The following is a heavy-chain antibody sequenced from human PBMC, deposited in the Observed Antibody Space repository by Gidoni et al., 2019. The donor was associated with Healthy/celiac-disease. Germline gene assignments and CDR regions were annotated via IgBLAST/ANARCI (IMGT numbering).Heavy chain of an antibody. CDR1: GFTFSSYD. CDR2: IGTAGDT. Sequence: EVQLVESGGGLVQPGGSLSLSCAASGFTFSSYDMHWVRQATGKGLEWVSAIGTAGDTYYPGSVKGRFTISRENAKNSLYLQMNSLRAEDTAVYYCARVSVWDIAAFDIWGQGTMVTVSS. CDR3: ARVSVWDIAAFDI. V-gene: IGHV3-13*01. J-gene: IGHJ3*02. D-gene: IGHD2-15*01.